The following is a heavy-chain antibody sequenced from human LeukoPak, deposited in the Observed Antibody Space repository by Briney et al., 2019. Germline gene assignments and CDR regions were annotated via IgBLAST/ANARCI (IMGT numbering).Heavy chain of an antibody. CDR1: GGTFSSYA. CDR2: IIPIFGTA. CDR3: ARSMVVAAIVNWFDP. V-gene: IGHV1-69*13. D-gene: IGHD2-15*01. J-gene: IGHJ5*02. Sequence: SVKVSCKASGGTFSSYAISWVRQAPGQGLEWMGGIIPIFGTANYAQKFQGRVTITADESTSTAYMELSSLRSEDTAVYYCARSMVVAAIVNWFDPWGQGTLVAVSS.